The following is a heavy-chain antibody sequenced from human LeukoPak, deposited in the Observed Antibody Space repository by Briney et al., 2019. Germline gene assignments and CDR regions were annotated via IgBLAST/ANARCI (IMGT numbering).Heavy chain of an antibody. J-gene: IGHJ2*01. V-gene: IGHV4-61*01. CDR3: ARDSLLRGSGWDYWYFDL. CDR1: VGSVSNGSYY. D-gene: IGHD6-25*01. Sequence: PSETLSLTCTVSVGSVSNGSYYWSWIRQPPGKGLEWIGNMHYSGSTNYNPSLKSRVTISVDTSMNQFSLLLTSATAADTAVYYCARDSLLRGSGWDYWYFDLWGRGTLVTVSS. CDR2: MHYSGST.